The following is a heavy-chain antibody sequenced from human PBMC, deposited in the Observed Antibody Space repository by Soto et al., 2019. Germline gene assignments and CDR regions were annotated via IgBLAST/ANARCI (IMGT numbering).Heavy chain of an antibody. CDR2: ISYDGSNK. CDR1: GFTFSSYG. V-gene: IGHV3-30*18. Sequence: GSLRLSCAASGFTFSSYGMHWVRQALGKGLEWVAVISYDGSNKYYADSVKGRFTISRDNSKNTLYLQMNSLRAEDTAVYYCAKGHDYGDYVDFDYWGQGTLVTVSS. CDR3: AKGHDYGDYVDFDY. D-gene: IGHD4-17*01. J-gene: IGHJ4*02.